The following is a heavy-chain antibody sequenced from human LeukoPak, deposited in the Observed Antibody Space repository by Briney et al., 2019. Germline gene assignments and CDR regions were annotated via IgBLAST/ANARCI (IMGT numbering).Heavy chain of an antibody. CDR1: RGTFSSYA. Sequence: ASVKVSCKASRGTFSSYAISWVRQAPGQGLEWMGWINPNNGDTNYEQKFQGRVTMTRDTSIATAYMELSRLRSDDTAVYYCARPLWFGNLFWYTFDIWGQGTMVTVSS. V-gene: IGHV1-2*02. CDR3: ARPLWFGNLFWYTFDI. D-gene: IGHD3-10*01. CDR2: INPNNGDT. J-gene: IGHJ3*02.